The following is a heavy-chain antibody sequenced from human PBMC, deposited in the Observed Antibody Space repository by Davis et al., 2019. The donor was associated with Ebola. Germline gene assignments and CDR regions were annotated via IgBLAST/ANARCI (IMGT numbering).Heavy chain of an antibody. Sequence: ASVKVSCKASGGTFTSYYMHWVRQAPGQGLEWMGWISAYNGNTNYAQNVQGRVTMTTDTSTSTAYMEVGILRSDDTAVYYCARAQFPTTSDHWGQGTLVTVSS. J-gene: IGHJ4*02. CDR2: ISAYNGNT. V-gene: IGHV1-18*04. CDR1: GGTFTSYY. D-gene: IGHD1-1*01. CDR3: ARAQFPTTSDH.